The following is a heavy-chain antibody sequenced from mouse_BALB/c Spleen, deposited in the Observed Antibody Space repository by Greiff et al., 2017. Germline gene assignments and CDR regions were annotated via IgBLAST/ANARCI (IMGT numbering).Heavy chain of an antibody. J-gene: IGHJ3*01. D-gene: IGHD2-14*01. Sequence: VQLKESGGDLVKPGGSLKLSCAASGFTFSSYGMSWVRQTPDKRLEWVATISSGGSYTYYPDSVKGRFTISRDNAKNTLYLQMSSLKSEDTAMYYCAKDRYDGPWFAYWGQGTLVTVSA. V-gene: IGHV5-6*01. CDR3: AKDRYDGPWFAY. CDR1: GFTFSSYG. CDR2: ISSGGSYT.